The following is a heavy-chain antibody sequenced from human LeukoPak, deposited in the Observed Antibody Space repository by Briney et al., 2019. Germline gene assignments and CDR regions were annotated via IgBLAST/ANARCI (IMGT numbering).Heavy chain of an antibody. J-gene: IGHJ4*02. CDR3: AKRGVVIRVIRVGFHKEAYYFDS. Sequence: GGSLRLSCAVSGITLSNYGMSWVRQAPGKGLEWAAGISDSGGRTNYADSVKGRFTISRDNPKNTLYLQMNSLRAEDTAVYLCAKRGVVIRVIRVGFHKEAYYFDSWGQGALVTVSS. CDR2: ISDSGGRT. CDR1: GITLSNYG. D-gene: IGHD3-22*01. V-gene: IGHV3-23*01.